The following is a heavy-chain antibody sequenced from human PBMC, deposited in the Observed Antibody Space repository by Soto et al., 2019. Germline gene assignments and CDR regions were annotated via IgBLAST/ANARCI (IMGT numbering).Heavy chain of an antibody. J-gene: IGHJ4*02. V-gene: IGHV3-21*06. CDR3: ARSDYGDAPGY. Sequence: GGSLRLSCAASGFPFYDYSMTWVRQGPGKGLEWVASITSNGNFLYYADAVKGRFAISRDNAKSSVSLEMNSLRDEDTAVYYCARSDYGDAPGYWGQGTLVTVSS. CDR1: GFPFYDYS. D-gene: IGHD4-17*01. CDR2: ITSNGNFL.